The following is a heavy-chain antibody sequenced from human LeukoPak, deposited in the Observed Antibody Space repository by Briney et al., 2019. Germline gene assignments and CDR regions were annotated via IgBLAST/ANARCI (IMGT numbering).Heavy chain of an antibody. Sequence: ASVKVSCKASGGTFSSYAISWVRQAPGQGLEWMGGIIPIFGTANYAQKFQGRVTITADKSTSTAYMELSSLRSEDTAVYYCAREKMGATTHFDYWGQGTLVTVSS. D-gene: IGHD1-26*01. CDR1: GGTFSSYA. CDR2: IIPIFGTA. CDR3: AREKMGATTHFDY. J-gene: IGHJ4*02. V-gene: IGHV1-69*06.